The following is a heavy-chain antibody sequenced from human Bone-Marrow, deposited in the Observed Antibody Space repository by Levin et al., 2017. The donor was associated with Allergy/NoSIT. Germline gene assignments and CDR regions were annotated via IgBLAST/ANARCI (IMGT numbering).Heavy chain of an antibody. V-gene: IGHV4-61*03. D-gene: IGHD4-17*01. Sequence: SQTLSLTCSVSGGSVRGANYYWSWIRQPPGKRLEWIGYISYSGATTYSPSLESRVTISLGASENHFSLRLSSLTAADTAVYYCARDHGDSSDAFAIWGQGTMVTVSA. CDR2: ISYSGAT. J-gene: IGHJ3*02. CDR1: GGSVRGANYY. CDR3: ARDHGDSSDAFAI.